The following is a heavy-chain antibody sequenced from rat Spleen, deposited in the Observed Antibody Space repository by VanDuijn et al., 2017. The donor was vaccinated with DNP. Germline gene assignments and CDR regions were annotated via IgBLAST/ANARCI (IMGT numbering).Heavy chain of an antibody. J-gene: IGHJ2*01. V-gene: IGHV3-1*01. CDR1: GYSITSNY. Sequence: EVQLQESGPGLVKPSQSLSLTCSVTGYSITSNYWGWIRKFPGNKMEWMGYISYSGSTGYNPFLKSRISITRDTSKNQFFLQLNSVTTEDTATYYCARHRAGIRGFDYWGQGVMVTVSS. CDR3: ARHRAGIRGFDY. D-gene: IGHD1-4*01. CDR2: ISYSGST.